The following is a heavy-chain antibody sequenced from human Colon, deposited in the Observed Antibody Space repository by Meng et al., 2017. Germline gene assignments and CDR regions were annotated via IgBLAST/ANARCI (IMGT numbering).Heavy chain of an antibody. J-gene: IGHJ4*02. CDR3: ARVIMVTRYFDS. V-gene: IGHV4-59*01. CDR1: CGSIRSDY. Sequence: VAGQGLVNPPEPLSLSCNVSCGSIRSDYWSWIRQPPGKGLEFLGYVSDSGSPNFNPSLKSRLTISLDTSKNQFSLKLTSVTAADTAVYYCARVIMVTRYFDSWGQGTLVTVSS. D-gene: IGHD2-21*01. CDR2: VSDSGSP.